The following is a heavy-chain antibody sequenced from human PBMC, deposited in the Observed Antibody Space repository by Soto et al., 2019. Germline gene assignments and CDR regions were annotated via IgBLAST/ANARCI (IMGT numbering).Heavy chain of an antibody. V-gene: IGHV3-74*01. J-gene: IGHJ3*02. Sequence: GGSLRLSCAASGFTFSRYWMHWVRQAPGKGLVWVSRINSDGSSTSYADSVKGRFTISRDNAKNTLYLQMNSLGAEDTAVYYCAREWASQDAFDIWGQGTMVTVSS. CDR3: AREWASQDAFDI. CDR2: INSDGSST. D-gene: IGHD1-26*01. CDR1: GFTFSRYW.